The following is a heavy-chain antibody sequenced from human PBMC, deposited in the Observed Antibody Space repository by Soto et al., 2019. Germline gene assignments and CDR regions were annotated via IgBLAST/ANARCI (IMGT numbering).Heavy chain of an antibody. V-gene: IGHV3-23*01. CDR2: ITSTGDT. D-gene: IGHD6-13*01. J-gene: IGHJ5*02. Sequence: EVQLLESGGGLVQPGGSLRLSCAASGFTLNYYAINWLRQAPGKGLEWVSAITSTGDTYYVDSVKGRFTISRDNSKNTLYLQMNSLRAEDTAVYYCAKEIAASATLWLDPWGQGTLVTVSS. CDR1: GFTLNYYA. CDR3: AKEIAASATLWLDP.